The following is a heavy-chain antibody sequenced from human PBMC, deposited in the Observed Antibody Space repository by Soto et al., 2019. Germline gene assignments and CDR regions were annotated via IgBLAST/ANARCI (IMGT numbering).Heavy chain of an antibody. CDR1: GFTFSSYS. Sequence: PGGSLRLSCAASGFTFSSYSMNWVRQAPGKGLEWVSSISSSSSYIYYADSVKGRFTISRDNAKNSLYLQMNSLRAEYTAVYYSARDLEVATIGLPFGYWGEGTLVTVS. V-gene: IGHV3-21*01. CDR2: ISSSSSYI. D-gene: IGHD5-12*01. CDR3: ARDLEVATIGLPFGY. J-gene: IGHJ4*02.